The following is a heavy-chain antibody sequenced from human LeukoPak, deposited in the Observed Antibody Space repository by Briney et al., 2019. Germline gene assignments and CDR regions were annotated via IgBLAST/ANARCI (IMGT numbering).Heavy chain of an antibody. CDR3: ARSRLHLNWFDP. J-gene: IGHJ5*02. CDR1: GGSFSGYY. D-gene: IGHD2-21*02. Sequence: SETLSLTCAVYGGSFSGYYWSWIRLPPGKGLEWIGEINHSGSTNYNPSLKSRVTISVDTSKNQFSLKLSSVTAADTAVYYCARSRLHLNWFDPWGQGTLVTVSS. V-gene: IGHV4-34*01. CDR2: INHSGST.